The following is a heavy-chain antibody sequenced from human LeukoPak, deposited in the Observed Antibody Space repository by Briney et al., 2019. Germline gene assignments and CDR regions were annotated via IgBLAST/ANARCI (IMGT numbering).Heavy chain of an antibody. J-gene: IGHJ4*02. D-gene: IGHD2-21*02. Sequence: GGSLRLSCAASGFTFSSYSMNWVRQAPGKGLEWVSSISSSSGYMYYADSVKGRFTISRDNAKNSLYLQMNSLRAEDTAVYYCARDRRSIVVVTAPDYWGQGTLVTVSS. CDR2: ISSSSGYM. CDR3: ARDRRSIVVVTAPDY. V-gene: IGHV3-21*01. CDR1: GFTFSSYS.